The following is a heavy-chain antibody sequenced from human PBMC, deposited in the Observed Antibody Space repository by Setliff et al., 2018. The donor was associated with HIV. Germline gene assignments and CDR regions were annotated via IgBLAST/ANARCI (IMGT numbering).Heavy chain of an antibody. J-gene: IGHJ4*02. V-gene: IGHV4-61*09. D-gene: IGHD3-22*01. Sequence: TLSLTCTVSGDSTTSSSFYWSWIRQPPGKGLEWIGYIYTSGSTNYNPSLEGRVTISVDTSKNQFSLKLSSVTAADTAVYYCARTPEDYDQYFFDRWGQGTLVTVSS. CDR2: IYTSGST. CDR3: ARTPEDYDQYFFDR. CDR1: GDSTTSSSFY.